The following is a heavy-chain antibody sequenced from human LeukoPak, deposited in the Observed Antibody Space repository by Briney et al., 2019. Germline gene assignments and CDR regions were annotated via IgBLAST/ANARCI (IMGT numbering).Heavy chain of an antibody. CDR3: ARRVTDSSGWLFDY. D-gene: IGHD6-25*01. Sequence: GGSLRLSCAASGFTFSSYGMHWVRQAPGKGLEWVAFIRYDGSNKYYAGSVKGRFTISRDNSKNTVYLQMNSLRAEDTAVYYCARRVTDSSGWLFDYWGQGALVTVSS. V-gene: IGHV3-30*02. J-gene: IGHJ4*02. CDR1: GFTFSSYG. CDR2: IRYDGSNK.